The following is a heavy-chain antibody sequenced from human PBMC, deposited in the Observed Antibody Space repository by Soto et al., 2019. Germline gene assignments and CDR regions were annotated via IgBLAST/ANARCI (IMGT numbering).Heavy chain of an antibody. J-gene: IGHJ4*02. CDR1: GGTLSTYT. CDR3: ASAGFSGTYFPS. CDR2: IVPMSGTA. Sequence: QVQLVQSGAEVKKPGSSVKVSCKASGGTLSTYTFSWVRQAPGQGLEWMGGIVPMSGTADYAQKFQGRVSFTADDSTSTAYMELTSLRSEDTAVYYCASAGFSGTYFPSWGQGTLVTVSS. V-gene: IGHV1-69*01. D-gene: IGHD1-26*01.